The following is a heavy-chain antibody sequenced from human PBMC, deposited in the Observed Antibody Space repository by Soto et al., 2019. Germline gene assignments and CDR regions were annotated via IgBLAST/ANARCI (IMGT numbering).Heavy chain of an antibody. CDR3: ARFILVGATLYLDY. J-gene: IGHJ4*02. D-gene: IGHD1-26*01. Sequence: KTSETLSLTCTVSGGSVSNYYWSWIRQPPGKGLEWIGHIFFGGNTRNNPSLESRATISVDTSEKEVALKLVSVTAADTAVYYCARFILVGATLYLDYWGQGSQVTVSS. V-gene: IGHV4-59*02. CDR1: GGSVSNYY. CDR2: IFFGGNT.